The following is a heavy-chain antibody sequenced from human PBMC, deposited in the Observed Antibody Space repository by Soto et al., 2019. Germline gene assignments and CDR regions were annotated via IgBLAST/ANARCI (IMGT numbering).Heavy chain of an antibody. J-gene: IGHJ4*02. D-gene: IGHD6-6*01. CDR1: GYTFTGYD. Sequence: QVQLVQSGTEVKRPGASVKVSCKASGYTFTGYDINWLRQAAGQGLEWMGWMNPKSGNTGYAQNFQGRVTMTRNTSISTAYMELSSLRSEDTAVYYCARISSSSYAYWGQGTLFAVSS. CDR3: ARISSSSYAY. CDR2: MNPKSGNT. V-gene: IGHV1-8*01.